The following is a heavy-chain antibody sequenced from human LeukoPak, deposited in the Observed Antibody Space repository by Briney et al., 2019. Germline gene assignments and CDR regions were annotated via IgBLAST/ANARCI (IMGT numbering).Heavy chain of an antibody. J-gene: IGHJ5*02. CDR2: IYPGDSDT. CDR3: ARVVVTAAPINWFDP. Sequence: GESLKISRKGSGYSFTSYWIGWVRQVPGKGLEWMRIIYPGDSDTRYSPSFQGQVTISADKSISTAYLQWSSLKASDTAMYYCARVVVTAAPINWFDPWGQGTLVTVSS. D-gene: IGHD2-21*02. V-gene: IGHV5-51*01. CDR1: GYSFTSYW.